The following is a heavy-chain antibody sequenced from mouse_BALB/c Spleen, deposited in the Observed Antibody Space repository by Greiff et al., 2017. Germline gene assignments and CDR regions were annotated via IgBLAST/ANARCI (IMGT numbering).Heavy chain of an antibody. CDR3: ASEGWLLRYFDY. Sequence: VHVKQSGPELVKPGASVKMSCKASGYTFTSYVMHWVKQKPGQGLEWIGYINPYNDGTKYNEKFKGKATLTSDKSSSTAYMELSSLTSEDSAVYYCASEGWLLRYFDYWGQGTTLTVSS. V-gene: IGHV1-14*01. J-gene: IGHJ2*01. D-gene: IGHD2-3*01. CDR2: INPYNDGT. CDR1: GYTFTSYV.